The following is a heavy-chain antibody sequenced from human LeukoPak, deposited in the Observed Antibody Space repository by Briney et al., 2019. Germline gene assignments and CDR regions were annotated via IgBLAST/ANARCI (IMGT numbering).Heavy chain of an antibody. CDR3: ARLAEVTRYYYDSSGYYRGYYYYYMDV. D-gene: IGHD3-22*01. Sequence: PGGSLRLSCAASGFTFSNCAMHWVRQAPGKGLEWVAVISYDATNKYYADSVKGRFTISRDNTKNSLYLQMNSLRAEDTAVYYCARLAEVTRYYYDSSGYYRGYYYYYMDVWGKGTTVTVSS. CDR2: ISYDATNK. CDR1: GFTFSNCA. V-gene: IGHV3-30-3*01. J-gene: IGHJ6*03.